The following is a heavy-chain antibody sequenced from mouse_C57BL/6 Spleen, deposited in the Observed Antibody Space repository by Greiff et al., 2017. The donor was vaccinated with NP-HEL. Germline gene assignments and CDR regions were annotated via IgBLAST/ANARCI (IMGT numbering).Heavy chain of an antibody. V-gene: IGHV1-62-2*01. CDR3: ARHEERLGRYYYAMDY. D-gene: IGHD4-1*01. CDR1: GYTFTEYT. J-gene: IGHJ4*01. CDR2: FYPGSGSI. Sequence: VQLQQSGAELVKPGASVKLSCKASGYTFTEYTIHWVKQRSGQGLEWIGWFYPGSGSIKYNEKFKDKATLTADKSSSTVYMELSRLTSEDSAVYFWARHEERLGRYYYAMDYWGQGTSVTVSS.